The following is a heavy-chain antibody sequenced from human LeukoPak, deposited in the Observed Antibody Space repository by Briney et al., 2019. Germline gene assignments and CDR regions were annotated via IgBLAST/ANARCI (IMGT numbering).Heavy chain of an antibody. Sequence: ASVKVSCKASGYIFTTNYAMNWVRQAPGQGLEWMGWIDTNTGNPTYAQGFTGRFVFSLDTSVSTAYLQISGLKAEDTAVYYCARDGYGDDAFDFWGQGTMVTVSS. CDR3: ARDGYGDDAFDF. V-gene: IGHV7-4-1*02. CDR1: GYIFTTNYA. CDR2: IDTNTGNP. D-gene: IGHD4-17*01. J-gene: IGHJ3*01.